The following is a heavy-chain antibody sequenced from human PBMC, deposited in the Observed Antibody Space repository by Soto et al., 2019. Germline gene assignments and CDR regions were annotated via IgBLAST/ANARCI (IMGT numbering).Heavy chain of an antibody. D-gene: IGHD2-8*01. V-gene: IGHV4-4*02. CDR3: XXXXXXGTNFDY. CDR1: GGSISSSNW. J-gene: IGHJ4*02. CDR2: IYHSGST. Sequence: QVQLQESGPGLVKPSGTLPLTCAVSGGSISSSNWWSWVRQPPGKGLEWIGEIYHSGSTNYNPSLKSRVTXXXXXXXXXXXXXXXXXXXXXXXXXXXXXXXXXGTNFDYWGQGTLVTVSS.